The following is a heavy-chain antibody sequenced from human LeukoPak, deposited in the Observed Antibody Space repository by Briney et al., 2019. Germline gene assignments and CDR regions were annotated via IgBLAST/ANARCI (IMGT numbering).Heavy chain of an antibody. V-gene: IGHV4-39*07. CDR1: GGSISSSSYY. CDR3: ARDGDNWNDEYFDY. J-gene: IGHJ4*02. Sequence: SETLSLTCTVSGGSISSSSYYWGWIRQPPGKGLEWIGSIYYSGSTYYNPSLKSRVTISVDTSKNQFSLKLSSVTAADTAVYYCARDGDNWNDEYFDYWGQGTLVTVSS. CDR2: IYYSGST. D-gene: IGHD1-20*01.